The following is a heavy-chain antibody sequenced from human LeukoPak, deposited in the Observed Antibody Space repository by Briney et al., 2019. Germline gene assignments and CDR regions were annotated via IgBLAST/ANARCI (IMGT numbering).Heavy chain of an antibody. Sequence: GGSLRLSCAASGFTFSSYEMNWVRQAPGKGLEWVSYISSSGSTIYYADSVKGRFTISRDNAKNSLYLQMNSLRAEDTAVYYCAREEEYSYGDYWGQGTLVTVSS. CDR2: ISSSGSTI. D-gene: IGHD5-18*01. CDR3: AREEEYSYGDY. V-gene: IGHV3-48*03. J-gene: IGHJ4*02. CDR1: GFTFSSYE.